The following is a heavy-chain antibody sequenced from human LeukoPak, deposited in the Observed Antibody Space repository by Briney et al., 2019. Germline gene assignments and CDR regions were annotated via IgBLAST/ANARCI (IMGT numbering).Heavy chain of an antibody. J-gene: IGHJ4*02. CDR2: INPKSGDT. Sequence: ASVKVSCKAFGYTFTDHYVHWVRQAPGQGLEWMGWINPKSGDTKYVQKLQGRLTITRDTSLRTAYMELTRLRSDDTAVFYCATYCGADCAPGDYWGQGTLVTVSS. CDR3: ATYCGADCAPGDY. D-gene: IGHD2-21*01. CDR1: GYTFTDHY. V-gene: IGHV1-2*02.